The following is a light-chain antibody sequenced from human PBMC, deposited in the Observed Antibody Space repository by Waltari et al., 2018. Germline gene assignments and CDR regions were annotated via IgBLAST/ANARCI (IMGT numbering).Light chain of an antibody. J-gene: IGLJ1*01. CDR3: ISYAGNNKYV. V-gene: IGLV2-8*01. CDR1: SSDVGACNY. Sequence: QSALTQPPSASGSPGPSVTISCTGTSSDVGACNYVSWYQQYPDKAPTHMIYEVTKRPPGVPDRFSGSKSGNTASLTVSGLQAEDEADYYCISYAGNNKYVLGAGTKVTVL. CDR2: EVT.